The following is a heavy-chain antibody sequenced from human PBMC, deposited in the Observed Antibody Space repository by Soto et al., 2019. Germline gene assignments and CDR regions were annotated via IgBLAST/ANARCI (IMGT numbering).Heavy chain of an antibody. V-gene: IGHV4-39*01. CDR2: IYYSGST. D-gene: IGHD3-10*01. CDR1: GGSISSSYY. J-gene: IGHJ4*02. CDR3: ATLWFGESPY. Sequence: QLQLQESGPGLVKPSETLSLTCTVSGGSISSSYYWGWIRQPPGKGLEWIGSIYYSGSTYYNPSLKVRVTTSGDTSRNQFSLRLGAVTAADTAVYYCATLWFGESPYWGQGTLVTVSS.